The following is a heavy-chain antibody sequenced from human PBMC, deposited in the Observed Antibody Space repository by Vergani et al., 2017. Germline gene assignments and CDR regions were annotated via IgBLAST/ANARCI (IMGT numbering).Heavy chain of an antibody. CDR3: DRSIGYCTSGSCRPYYFDV. Sequence: QVQLVQSGAAVKKPGASAKVSCTASGYIFKNYYMHWLRLAPGQGFQWMGVVNFVTGAATSPQKFEGRITMTRETSTATFYMDLSSLKYEDTAIYYCDRSIGYCTSGSCRPYYFDVWGQGTLVTVSS. D-gene: IGHD2-15*01. CDR2: VNFVTGAA. V-gene: IGHV1-46*02. J-gene: IGHJ4*02. CDR1: GYIFKNYY.